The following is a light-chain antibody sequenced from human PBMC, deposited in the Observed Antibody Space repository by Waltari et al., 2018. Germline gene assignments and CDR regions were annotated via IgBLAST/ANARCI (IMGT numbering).Light chain of an antibody. Sequence: DIVMTQSPDSLAVPLGERSTVNCKSSPNILYNSNKRNYLAWYQQKPGQPPKLLIYWASTRESGVPDRFSGSGSGTDFTLTISSLQAEDVAVYFCQQYYSTPFTFGQGTKLEIK. V-gene: IGKV4-1*01. J-gene: IGKJ2*01. CDR2: WAS. CDR1: PNILYNSNKRNY. CDR3: QQYYSTPFT.